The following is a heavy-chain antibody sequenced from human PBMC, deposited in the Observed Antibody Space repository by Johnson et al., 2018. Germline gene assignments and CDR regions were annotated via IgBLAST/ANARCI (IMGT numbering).Heavy chain of an antibody. CDR3: TTVSMTTFGPL. V-gene: IGHV3-15*01. CDR1: GFTFSNAW. CDR2: IKTKPDGGPT. Sequence: VQLVQSGGGLVKPGGSXRLSCAASGFTFSNAWMNWVRQAPGKGLEWVGLIKTKPDGGPTDYVAPVKGRFSISRDDSKNTVYLQMNSLKTEDTAVYYCTTVSMTTFGPLWGQGTMVTVS. D-gene: IGHD3-16*01. J-gene: IGHJ3*01.